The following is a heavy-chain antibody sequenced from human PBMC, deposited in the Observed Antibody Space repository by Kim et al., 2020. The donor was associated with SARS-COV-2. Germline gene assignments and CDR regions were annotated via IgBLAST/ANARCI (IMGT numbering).Heavy chain of an antibody. Sequence: SETLSLTCTVSGDSIANYYWNWIRQPPGKGLEYIGHIYHSGSTNYNPSLKSRVTMSVDTSKNQFSLKLTSVTAADTAVYFCARGRRIAAAGTWGQGALV. V-gene: IGHV4-59*01. J-gene: IGHJ5*02. CDR1: GDSIANYY. CDR2: IYHSGST. CDR3: ARGRRIAAAGT. D-gene: IGHD6-13*01.